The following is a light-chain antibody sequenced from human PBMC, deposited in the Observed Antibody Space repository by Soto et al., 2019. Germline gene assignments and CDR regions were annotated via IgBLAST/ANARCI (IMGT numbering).Light chain of an antibody. Sequence: EIVLTQSPGTLSLSPGERATLSXRASQSVSSSYLAWYQQKPGQAPRLLIYGASSRATGIPDRFSGSGSGTDFTLTISRLEPEDFAVYYCQQYGSSPLITFGQGTRLEIK. V-gene: IGKV3-20*01. CDR1: QSVSSSY. J-gene: IGKJ5*01. CDR2: GAS. CDR3: QQYGSSPLIT.